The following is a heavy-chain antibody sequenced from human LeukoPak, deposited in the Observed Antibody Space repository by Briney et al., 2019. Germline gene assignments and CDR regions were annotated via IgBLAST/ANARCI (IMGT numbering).Heavy chain of an antibody. Sequence: GASVKVSCRASGYTFTGYYIHWVRQAPGQGLEWMAWINPNNSNANYAQNFQDRVTMTRDTSISTAYMELSRLRSDDTAVYYCARDLTVTTHDYWGQGTLVTVSS. V-gene: IGHV1-2*02. CDR2: INPNNSNA. D-gene: IGHD4-17*01. CDR1: GYTFTGYY. CDR3: ARDLTVTTHDY. J-gene: IGHJ4*02.